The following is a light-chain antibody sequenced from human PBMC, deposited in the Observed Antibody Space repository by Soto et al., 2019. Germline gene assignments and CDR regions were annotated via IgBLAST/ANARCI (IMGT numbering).Light chain of an antibody. CDR3: QQYRSSPIT. Sequence: EIVLTQSPATLSLSPGERATLSCRASQSVSSYLAWYQQKPGQAPRLLIYTASSRATGIPDRFSGSGSGTDFSLTISRLEPEDFAVYYCQQYRSSPITFGQGTRLEIK. CDR2: TAS. CDR1: QSVSSY. J-gene: IGKJ5*01. V-gene: IGKV3-20*01.